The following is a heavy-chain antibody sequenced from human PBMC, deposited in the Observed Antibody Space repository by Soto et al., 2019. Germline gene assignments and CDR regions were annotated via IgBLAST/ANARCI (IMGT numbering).Heavy chain of an antibody. CDR1: GYTFTSYG. CDR2: ISAYNGNT. V-gene: IGHV1-18*01. D-gene: IGHD3-10*01. CDR3: ARKKISVVRGVTSGWFDP. J-gene: IGHJ5*02. Sequence: AAVKVSCKASGYTFTSYGINWVRQAPGQGLEWMGWISAYNGNTNYAQKLQGRVTMTTDTSTSTAYMELRSLRSDDTAVYYCARKKISVVRGVTSGWFDPWGQGTLVTVSS.